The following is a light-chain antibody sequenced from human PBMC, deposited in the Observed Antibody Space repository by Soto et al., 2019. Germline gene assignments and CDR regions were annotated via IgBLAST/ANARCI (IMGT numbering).Light chain of an antibody. V-gene: IGKV3-20*01. CDR2: GAS. Sequence: EIVLTQSPGTLSLSPGERATLSCRASQSVTSNYLAWYQQKPGQAPRLLVYGASSRATGISDRFSGSGSGTDLTLTISRLEPEDFEVYDCQHYVSPPITFGQGTRLEIK. CDR1: QSVTSNY. J-gene: IGKJ5*01. CDR3: QHYVSPPIT.